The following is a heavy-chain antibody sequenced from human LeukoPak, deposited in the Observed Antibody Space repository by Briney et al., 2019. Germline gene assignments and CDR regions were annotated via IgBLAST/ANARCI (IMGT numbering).Heavy chain of an antibody. Sequence: ASVKVSCKASGCTFSSYAISWVRQAPGQGLKWIGGIIPIFGTANYAQKFQGRVTITTDESTSTAYMELSSLRSEDTAVYYCASCGDFWSGYSPQYYYYYMDVWGKGTTVTVSS. CDR1: GCTFSSYA. V-gene: IGHV1-69*05. J-gene: IGHJ6*03. CDR2: IIPIFGTA. CDR3: ASCGDFWSGYSPQYYYYYMDV. D-gene: IGHD3-3*01.